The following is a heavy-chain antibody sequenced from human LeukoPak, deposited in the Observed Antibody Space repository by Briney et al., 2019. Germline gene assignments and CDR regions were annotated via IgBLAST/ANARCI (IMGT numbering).Heavy chain of an antibody. D-gene: IGHD6-6*01. V-gene: IGHV4-59*01. CDR1: GGSISSYY. CDR3: ARDGDPYSSSSYDY. Sequence: SETLSLTCTVSGGSISSYYWSWIRQPPGKGLEWIGYIYYSGSTNYNPSLKSRVTISVDTSKNQFSLKLSSVTAADTAVYYCARDGDPYSSSSYDYWGQGTLVTVSS. CDR2: IYYSGST. J-gene: IGHJ4*02.